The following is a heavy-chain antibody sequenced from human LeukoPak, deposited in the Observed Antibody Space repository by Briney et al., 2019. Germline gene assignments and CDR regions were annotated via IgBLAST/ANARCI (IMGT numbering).Heavy chain of an antibody. J-gene: IGHJ4*02. CDR3: ARTSPVAGFDY. CDR1: GYTFTGYY. Sequence: ASVKVSCKASGYTFTGYYMHWARQAPGQGLEWMGWINPNSGGTNYAQKVQGRVTMTTATSTSTAYMELRSLRSDDTAVYYCARTSPVAGFDYWGQGNLVTVSS. V-gene: IGHV1-2*02. CDR2: INPNSGGT. D-gene: IGHD6-19*01.